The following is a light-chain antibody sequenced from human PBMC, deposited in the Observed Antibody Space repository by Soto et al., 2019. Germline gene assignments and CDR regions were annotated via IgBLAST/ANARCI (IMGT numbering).Light chain of an antibody. CDR1: KLGNKF. CDR3: QAWDSNTWV. Sequence: SYELTQPPSVSVSPGQTASITCSGDKLGNKFAFWYQQKPGQSPVLVIYEDNKRPSGIPERFSGSNSGNTATLTISGTQAVDEADYYCQAWDSNTWVFGGGTKLTVL. J-gene: IGLJ3*02. V-gene: IGLV3-1*01. CDR2: EDN.